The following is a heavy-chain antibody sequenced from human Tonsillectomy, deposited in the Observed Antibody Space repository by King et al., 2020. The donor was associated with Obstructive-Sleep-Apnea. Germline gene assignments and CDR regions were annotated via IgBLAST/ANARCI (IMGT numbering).Heavy chain of an antibody. CDR2: INPSGGST. CDR3: ARSYYYDSSGYYYPVYYYYGMDV. CDR1: GYTFTSYY. V-gene: IGHV1-46*01. J-gene: IGHJ6*02. Sequence: VQLVESGAEVKKPGASVKVSCKASGYTFTSYYMHWVRQAPGQGLEWMGIINPSGGSTSYAQKVQGRVTMTRETSTSTVYMELSSLRSEDTAGYYCARSYYYDSSGYYYPVYYYYGMDVWGQGTTVTVSS. D-gene: IGHD3-22*01.